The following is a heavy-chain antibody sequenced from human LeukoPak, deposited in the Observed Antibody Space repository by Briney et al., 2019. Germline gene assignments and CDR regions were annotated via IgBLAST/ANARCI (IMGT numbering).Heavy chain of an antibody. D-gene: IGHD4-17*01. CDR3: ARYRGDYGEGYYFDY. CDR2: IYPGDSDT. V-gene: IGHV5-51*01. CDR1: GYSFSSYW. J-gene: IGHJ4*02. Sequence: GEALKISCKGSGYSFSSYWIGWVRHMRGKGLEWMGLIYPGDSDTRYSPSFQDQVTISADKSISTAYLQWSSLKASDTAMYYCARYRGDYGEGYYFDYWGQGTLVTVSS.